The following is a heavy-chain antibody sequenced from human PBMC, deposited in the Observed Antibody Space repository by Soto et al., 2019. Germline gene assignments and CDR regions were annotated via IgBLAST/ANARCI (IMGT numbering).Heavy chain of an antibody. J-gene: IGHJ4*02. V-gene: IGHV3-23*01. Sequence: PGGSLRLSCAASGFTFSSYAMSWVRQAPGKGLEWVSAISGSGGSTYYADSVKGRFTISRDNSKNTLYLQMNSLRAEDTAVYYCVKDGGSSGWYYFDYWGQGTLVTVSS. CDR2: ISGSGGST. D-gene: IGHD6-19*01. CDR1: GFTFSSYA. CDR3: VKDGGSSGWYYFDY.